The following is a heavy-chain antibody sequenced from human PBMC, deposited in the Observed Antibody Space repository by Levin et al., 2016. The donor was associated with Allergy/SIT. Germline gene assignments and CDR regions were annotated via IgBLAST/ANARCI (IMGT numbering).Heavy chain of an antibody. CDR1: GYTFTSYG. V-gene: IGHV1-18*04. D-gene: IGHD6-13*01. Sequence: ASVKVSCKASGYTFTSYGISWVRQAPGQGLEWMGWISAYNGNTNYAQKLQGRVTMTTDTSTSTAYMELRSLRSDDTAVYYCARVRSPSIAAAAADYWGQGTLVTVSS. CDR2: ISAYNGNT. J-gene: IGHJ4*02. CDR3: ARVRSPSIAAAAADY.